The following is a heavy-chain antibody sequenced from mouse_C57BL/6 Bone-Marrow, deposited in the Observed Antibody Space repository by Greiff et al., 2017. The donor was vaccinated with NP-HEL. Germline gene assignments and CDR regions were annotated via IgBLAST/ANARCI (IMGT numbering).Heavy chain of an antibody. CDR1: GYAFTNYL. D-gene: IGHD2-4*01. J-gene: IGHJ3*01. V-gene: IGHV1-54*01. CDR3: ARLYYDYDGAY. CDR2: INPGSGGT. Sequence: VQLQESGAELVRPGTSVKVSCKASGYAFTNYLIEWVKQRPGQGLEWIGVINPGSGGTNYNEKFKGKATLTADKSSSTAYMQLSSLTSEDSAVYFCARLYYDYDGAYWGQGTLVTVSA.